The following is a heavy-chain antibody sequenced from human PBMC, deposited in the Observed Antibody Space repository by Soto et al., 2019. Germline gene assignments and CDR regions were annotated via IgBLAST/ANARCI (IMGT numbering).Heavy chain of an antibody. CDR1: GFSLNTNGKC. V-gene: IGHV2-70*11. CDR3: ARMIRTGEGTTFPYYYYYMDV. Sequence: GPKLVKPTQTLRLNCTFSGFSLNTNGKCVSWIRQPPGKALELLARIDWDDGKYYSTSPKTRLTISKDTSKNQVVLTMTNMDPVDTATYYCARMIRTGEGTTFPYYYYYMDVWGKGTTVTVSS. CDR2: IDWDDGK. D-gene: IGHD1-7*01. J-gene: IGHJ6*03.